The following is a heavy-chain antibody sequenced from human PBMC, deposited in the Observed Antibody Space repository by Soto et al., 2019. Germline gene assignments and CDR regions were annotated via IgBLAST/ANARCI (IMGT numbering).Heavy chain of an antibody. CDR1: GFTFSSYG. V-gene: IGHV3-33*01. J-gene: IGHJ4*02. CDR2: IWYDGSNK. D-gene: IGHD3-10*01. CDR3: ARGPRITMVRGAIAFDY. Sequence: GGSLRLSCAASGFTFSSYGMHWVRQAPGKGLEWVAVIWYDGSNKYYADSVKGRFTISRDNSKNTLYLQMNSPRAEDTAVYYCARGPRITMVRGAIAFDYWGQGTLVTVSS.